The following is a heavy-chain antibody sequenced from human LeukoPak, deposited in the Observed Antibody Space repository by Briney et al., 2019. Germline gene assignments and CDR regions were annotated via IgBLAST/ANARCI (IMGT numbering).Heavy chain of an antibody. J-gene: IGHJ4*02. Sequence: SETLSLTCTVSGGSISSYYWSWIRQPPGKGLEWIGYIYYSGSTNYNPSLKSRVTISVDTSKNQFSLKLSSVTAADTAVYYCSFDSGSYYFDYWGQGTLVTVSS. CDR3: SFDSGSYYFDY. CDR2: IYYSGST. CDR1: GGSISSYY. D-gene: IGHD3-10*01. V-gene: IGHV4-59*12.